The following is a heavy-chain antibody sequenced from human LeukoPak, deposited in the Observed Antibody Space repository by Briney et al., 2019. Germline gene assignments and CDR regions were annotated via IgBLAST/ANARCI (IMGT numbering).Heavy chain of an antibody. D-gene: IGHD2-15*01. CDR2: IYPGDSDT. V-gene: IGHV5-51*01. Sequence: GESLQISCQGSGYPFTSYWIGWVRQMPGKDLEWMGLIYPGDSDTRYSPSFQGQVTIPADKSISTAYLQWSSLKASDTAMYYCARCSGVSCYQHPYFDYWGQGTLVTVSS. CDR3: ARCSGVSCYQHPYFDY. J-gene: IGHJ4*02. CDR1: GYPFTSYW.